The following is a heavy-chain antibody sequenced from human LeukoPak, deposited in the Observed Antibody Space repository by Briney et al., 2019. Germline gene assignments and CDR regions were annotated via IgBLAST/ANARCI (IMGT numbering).Heavy chain of an antibody. D-gene: IGHD5-12*01. V-gene: IGHV4-4*02. CDR2: IYHSGST. Sequence: SETLSLTCAVSGGSISSSNWWSWVRPPPGKGLEWIGEIYHSGSTNYNPSLKSRVTISVDKSKNQFSLKLSSVTAADTAVYYCARAIVATIGGSRFDPWGQGTLVTVSS. CDR1: GGSISSSNW. CDR3: ARAIVATIGGSRFDP. J-gene: IGHJ5*02.